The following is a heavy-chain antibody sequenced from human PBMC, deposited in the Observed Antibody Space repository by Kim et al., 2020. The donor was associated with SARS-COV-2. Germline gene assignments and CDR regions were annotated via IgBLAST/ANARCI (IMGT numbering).Heavy chain of an antibody. J-gene: IGHJ4*02. CDR3: AKDGYVGATTGGY. V-gene: IGHV3-23*01. D-gene: IGHD1-26*01. Sequence: YADSVKGRFTISRDNSKNTLYLQMNSLRAEDTAVYYCAKDGYVGATTGGYWGQGTLVTVSS.